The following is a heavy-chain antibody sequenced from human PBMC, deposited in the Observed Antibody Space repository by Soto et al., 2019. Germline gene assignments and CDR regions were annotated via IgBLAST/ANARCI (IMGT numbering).Heavy chain of an antibody. CDR3: ARDQRSGVTSYFDY. D-gene: IGHD4-17*01. CDR2: INAGNGNT. V-gene: IGHV1-3*01. CDR1: GYTFTSYA. J-gene: IGHJ4*02. Sequence: ASVKVSCKASGYTFTSYAMHWVRQAPGQRLEWMGWINAGNGNTKYSQKFQGRVTITRDTSASTAYMELSSLRSEDTAVYYCARDQRSGVTSYFDYWGQGTLVTVSS.